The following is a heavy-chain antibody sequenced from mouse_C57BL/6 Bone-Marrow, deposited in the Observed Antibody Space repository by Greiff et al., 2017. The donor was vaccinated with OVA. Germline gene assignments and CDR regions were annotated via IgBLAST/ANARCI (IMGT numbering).Heavy chain of an antibody. CDR3: ARRNYYGSSEGY. Sequence: QVQLQQSGPELVKPGASVKISCKASGYAFSSSWMNWVKQRPGKGLEWLGRFYPGDGDTNYNGKLKGKATLTADNSSSPAYMQLSSLTSEDSAVYFCARRNYYGSSEGYWGPGATLTVSS. J-gene: IGHJ2*01. V-gene: IGHV1-82*01. CDR1: GYAFSSSW. CDR2: FYPGDGDT. D-gene: IGHD1-1*01.